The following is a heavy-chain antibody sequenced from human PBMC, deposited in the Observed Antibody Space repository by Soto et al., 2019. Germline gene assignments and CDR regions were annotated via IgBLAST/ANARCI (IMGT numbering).Heavy chain of an antibody. D-gene: IGHD5-18*01. V-gene: IGHV4-59*02. Sequence: SETLSLTCTVSGDSVTSDYWSWIRQPPGKGLEWIGYIYYSGSTNYNPSLKSRVTISADTSKNQFSLNLSSVTAADTAVYYCARGRGYGYVYWGQGTLVTVS. CDR2: IYYSGST. CDR1: GDSVTSDY. CDR3: ARGRGYGYVY. J-gene: IGHJ4*02.